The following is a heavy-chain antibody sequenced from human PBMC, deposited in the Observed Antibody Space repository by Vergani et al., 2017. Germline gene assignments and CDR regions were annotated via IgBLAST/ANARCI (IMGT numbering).Heavy chain of an antibody. V-gene: IGHV1-69*01. CDR1: GGTFSSYA. J-gene: IGHJ4*02. Sequence: QVQLVQSGAEVKKPGSSVKVSCKASGGTFSSYAISWVRQAPGQGLEWMGGIIPIFGTANYAQKFQGRVTITADESPSTAYMGLSSLRSEDTAVYYCARGDPLNPSCSGGSCYAIFDYWGQGTLVTVSS. D-gene: IGHD2-15*01. CDR3: ARGDPLNPSCSGGSCYAIFDY. CDR2: IIPIFGTA.